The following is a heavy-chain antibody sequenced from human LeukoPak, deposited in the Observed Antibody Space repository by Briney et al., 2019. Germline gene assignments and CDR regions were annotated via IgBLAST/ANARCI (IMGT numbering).Heavy chain of an antibody. J-gene: IGHJ3*02. CDR1: GYTFTGYY. D-gene: IGHD5-18*01. CDR3: ARVSGYSYGQGDAFDI. V-gene: IGHV1-2*02. CDR2: INPNSGGT. Sequence: GASVKVSCKASGYTFTGYYMHWVRQAPGQGLEWMGWINPNSGGTNYAQKFQGRVTMTRDTSISTAYMELSRLRSDDTAVYYCARVSGYSYGQGDAFDIWGQGTMVTVSS.